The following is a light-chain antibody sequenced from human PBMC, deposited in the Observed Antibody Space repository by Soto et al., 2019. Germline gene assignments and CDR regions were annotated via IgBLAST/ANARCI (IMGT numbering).Light chain of an antibody. J-gene: IGKJ4*01. CDR2: GAS. CDR3: QQYNNRPPLT. Sequence: EIVMTQSPDTLSVSPWERATLSCRASQSVGSKLAWYQQKPGQAPRLLIYGASTRATAIPARFSGSGSGTEFTLTISSLQSEDFAVYYCQQYNNRPPLTFGGGTKVDIK. CDR1: QSVGSK. V-gene: IGKV3-15*01.